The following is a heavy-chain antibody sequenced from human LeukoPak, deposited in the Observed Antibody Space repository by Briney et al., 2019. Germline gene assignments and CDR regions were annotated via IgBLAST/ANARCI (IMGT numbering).Heavy chain of an antibody. D-gene: IGHD2-15*01. CDR1: GGSFSGYY. CDR2: INHSGST. J-gene: IGHJ4*02. CDR3: ARVPLGISRDYSQVFDY. Sequence: SETLSLTCAVYGGSFSGYYWSWIRQPPGKGLEWIGEINHSGSTNYNPSLKSRVTISVDTSNNQFSQQLSPVTAAATAVYSCARVPLGISRDYSQVFDYWGEGTLVTVSS. V-gene: IGHV4-34*01.